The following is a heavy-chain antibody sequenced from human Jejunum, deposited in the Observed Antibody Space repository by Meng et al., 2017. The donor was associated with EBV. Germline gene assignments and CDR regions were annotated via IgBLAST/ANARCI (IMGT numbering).Heavy chain of an antibody. J-gene: IGHJ4*02. CDR3: ARDYSDSSRQGY. V-gene: IGHV1-2*06. CDR2: INPNSGGT. Sequence: VQRVALGAEVKQPGASVRVSCKASGYTFTGYFIHWVRQAPGQGLEWMGRINPNSGGTSYTQKFQGRVTMTRDTSITTAYMELSRLGSDDTAVYYCARDYSDSSRQGYWGQGTLVTVSS. CDR1: GYTFTGYF. D-gene: IGHD3-22*01.